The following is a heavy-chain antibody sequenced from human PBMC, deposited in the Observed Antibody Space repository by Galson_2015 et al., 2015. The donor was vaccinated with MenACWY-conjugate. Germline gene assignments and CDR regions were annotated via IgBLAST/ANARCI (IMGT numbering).Heavy chain of an antibody. J-gene: IGHJ3*02. V-gene: IGHV6-1*01. CDR1: GDSVSRHGAA. Sequence: CAISGDSVSRHGAAWSWIRQSPSRGLEWLGRPYYRSKWYYDYAVSVKSRIIISPDASKNQFSLQLTSVTPEDTAVYYCASGGNYFFAFDMWGQGTMVSVSS. CDR3: ASGGNYFFAFDM. D-gene: IGHD1-26*01. CDR2: PYYRSKWYY.